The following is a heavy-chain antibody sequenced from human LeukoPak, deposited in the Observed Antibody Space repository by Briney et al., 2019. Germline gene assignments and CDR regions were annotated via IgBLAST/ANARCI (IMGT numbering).Heavy chain of an antibody. Sequence: ASVKVSCKASGYTFTGYYMHWVRQAPGQGLEWMGWINPNSGGTNYARKFQGWVTMTRDTSISTAYMELSRLRSDDTAVYYCARMKHDVGGWLGFDYWGQGTLVTVSS. CDR1: GYTFTGYY. CDR2: INPNSGGT. V-gene: IGHV1-2*04. CDR3: ARMKHDVGGWLGFDY. D-gene: IGHD6-19*01. J-gene: IGHJ4*02.